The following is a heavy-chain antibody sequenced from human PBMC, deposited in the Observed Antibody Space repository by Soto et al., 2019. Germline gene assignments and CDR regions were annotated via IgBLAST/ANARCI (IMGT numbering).Heavy chain of an antibody. D-gene: IGHD6-6*01. CDR3: ARGGTSYSGSSRNDY. J-gene: IGHJ4*02. Sequence: QVQLVQSGAEVKKPGASVKVSCKASGYTFTSYFMNWVRQAPGQGLDWLGVINPSGGSTTYAQKFQGRVTMTRDTSTSTVYMEMSSLSSEDTAVYYCARGGTSYSGSSRNDYWGQGTLVIVSS. CDR2: INPSGGST. CDR1: GYTFTSYF. V-gene: IGHV1-46*01.